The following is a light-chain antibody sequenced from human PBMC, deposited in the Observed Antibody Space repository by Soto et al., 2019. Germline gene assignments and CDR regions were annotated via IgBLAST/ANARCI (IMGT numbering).Light chain of an antibody. Sequence: PGERVTLSCRASQSVSSSYLTWYQQKPGQAPRLLIYGASTRATSIPDRFSGGGSGTDFTLTISRLEPEDFAVYYCQQFSSYPLTFGGGTKVDIK. CDR1: QSVSSSY. CDR2: GAS. V-gene: IGKV3-20*01. J-gene: IGKJ4*01. CDR3: QQFSSYPLT.